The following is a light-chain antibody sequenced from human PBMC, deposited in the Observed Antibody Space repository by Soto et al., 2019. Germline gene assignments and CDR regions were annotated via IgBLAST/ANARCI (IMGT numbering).Light chain of an antibody. J-gene: IGLJ2*01. CDR1: NIGNKN. Sequence: SYELTQPLSVSVALGQTARITCGGNNIGNKNVHWYQQKPGQDPVLVIYRDSNRPSGIPERFSGSISGNTATLTISRAQAGDEADYYCQVWDSSTVVFGGGTKLTVL. CDR2: RDS. V-gene: IGLV3-9*01. CDR3: QVWDSSTVV.